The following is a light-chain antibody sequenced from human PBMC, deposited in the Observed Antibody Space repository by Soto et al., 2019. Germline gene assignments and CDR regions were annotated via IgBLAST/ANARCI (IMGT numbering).Light chain of an antibody. Sequence: QSALTQPPSASGSPGQSLTISCTGTSTDVGNYNYVSWYQQHPGKAPKLMISDVNRRPSGVPDRFSGSKSGNTASLAVSGLQAEVEADYYCSSYAGSNNRVFGGGTKVTVL. V-gene: IGLV2-8*01. J-gene: IGLJ3*02. CDR2: DVN. CDR1: STDVGNYNY. CDR3: SSYAGSNNRV.